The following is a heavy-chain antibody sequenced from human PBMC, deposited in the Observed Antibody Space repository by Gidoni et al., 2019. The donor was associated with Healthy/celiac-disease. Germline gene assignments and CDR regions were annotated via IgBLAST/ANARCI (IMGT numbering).Heavy chain of an antibody. Sequence: QVQLQQWGAGLLQPSEPLSLPCAVYGGSFGGYYWRWIRQPPGKGLEWIGETNHSGSTNYNPSLKSRVTISVDTSKNQFSLKLSSVTAADTAVYYCARVERYCSSTSCQIRGVDPWGQGTLVTVSS. V-gene: IGHV4-34*01. CDR2: TNHSGST. J-gene: IGHJ5*02. D-gene: IGHD2-2*01. CDR1: GGSFGGYY. CDR3: ARVERYCSSTSCQIRGVDP.